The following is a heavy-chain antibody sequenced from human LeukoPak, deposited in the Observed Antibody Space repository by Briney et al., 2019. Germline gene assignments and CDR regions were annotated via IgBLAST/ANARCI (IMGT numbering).Heavy chain of an antibody. V-gene: IGHV1-24*01. CDR2: FDPEDGET. CDR1: GYTLTELS. J-gene: IGHJ4*02. D-gene: IGHD3-22*01. Sequence: ASVKVSCKVSGYTLTELSMHWVRQAPGKGLEWMGGFDPEDGETIYAQKSQGRVTMTEDTSTDTAYMELSSLRSEDTAVYYCATDLRDDSSGYYSPDFDYWGQGTLVTVSS. CDR3: ATDLRDDSSGYYSPDFDY.